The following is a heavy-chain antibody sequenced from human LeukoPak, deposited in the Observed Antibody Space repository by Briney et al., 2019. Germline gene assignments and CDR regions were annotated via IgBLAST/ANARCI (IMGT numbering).Heavy chain of an antibody. CDR2: IYSGGST. D-gene: IGHD4/OR15-4a*01. J-gene: IGHJ6*02. V-gene: IGHV3-53*01. CDR3: ARVASTSLYFYGMDV. CDR1: AFSVSSNY. Sequence: GGSLRLSCAASAFSVSSNYMSWVRQAPGKGLEWVSVIYSGGSTYYADSVKGRFTISRDKSKDTVYLQMNSLSAEDTAIYYCARVASTSLYFYGMDVWGQGTTVTVSS.